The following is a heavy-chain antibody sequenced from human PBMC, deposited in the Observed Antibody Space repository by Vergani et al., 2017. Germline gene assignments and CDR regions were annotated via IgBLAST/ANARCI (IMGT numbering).Heavy chain of an antibody. CDR2: IWYDGSNK. CDR1: LFTFTSCV. Sequence: QVQLVESGGGVVQPVRSLCLSSPSSLFTFTSCVLHLVRQAPGKGRAWVSVIWYDGSNKYYADSVKGRFTISRDNSKNTLYLQMNSQRAEDTAVYYCSRDRGSPVGYGMDVWGQ. D-gene: IGHD3-10*01. CDR3: SRDRGSPVGYGMDV. V-gene: IGHV3-33*08. J-gene: IGHJ6*02.